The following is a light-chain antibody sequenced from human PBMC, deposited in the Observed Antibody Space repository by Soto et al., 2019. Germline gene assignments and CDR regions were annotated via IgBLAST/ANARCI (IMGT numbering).Light chain of an antibody. CDR3: HQDNNWPPWT. Sequence: EVVMTQSPATLSVSPGERATLSCRASQSVSNNLAWYQQKPGQAPRLLIYGASTRATGIPARFSGSGSGTEFNLTNSCLQSEDFAVYYCHQDNNWPPWTFGQGTKVEIK. CDR2: GAS. J-gene: IGKJ1*01. CDR1: QSVSNN. V-gene: IGKV3-15*01.